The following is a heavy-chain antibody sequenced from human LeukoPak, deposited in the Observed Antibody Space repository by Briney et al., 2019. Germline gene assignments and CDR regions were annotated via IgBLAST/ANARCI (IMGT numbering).Heavy chain of an antibody. CDR3: AHAHGDYYYYYMDV. V-gene: IGHV1-69*13. CDR1: GGTFMRHS. CDR2: IIPIFGTA. Sequence: ASVKVSCKASGGTFMRHSISWVRQAPGQGLEWMGGIIPIFGTANYAQKFQGRVTITADESTSTAYMELSSLRSEDTAVYYCAHAHGDYYYYYMDVWGKGTTVTVSS. J-gene: IGHJ6*03.